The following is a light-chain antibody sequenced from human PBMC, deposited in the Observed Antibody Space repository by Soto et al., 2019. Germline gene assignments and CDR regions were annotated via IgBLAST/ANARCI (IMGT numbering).Light chain of an antibody. J-gene: IGKJ1*01. Sequence: AIQLTQTPSSLSASVGDRVTISCRASQNIRNDLGWYQQRVGRAPRLLIYAASTLDDGVSSRFSGSGSGTDFTLTISSLQPEDSATYYCLYDFKFPRTFAQGTKVDIK. V-gene: IGKV1-6*01. CDR1: QNIRND. CDR2: AAS. CDR3: LYDFKFPRT.